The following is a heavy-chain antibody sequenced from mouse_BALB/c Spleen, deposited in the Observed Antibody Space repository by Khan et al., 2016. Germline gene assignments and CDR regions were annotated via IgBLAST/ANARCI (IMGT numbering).Heavy chain of an antibody. Sequence: EVQLQESGPGLVKPSQSLSLTCTVTGYSITSDYAWNWIRQFPGNKLEWMGYIGYSGSTSYNPSLKSRISITRDTSKNQFFLQLNSVTTEDTATYYCARSYGYRGFAYWGQGTLVTVSA. V-gene: IGHV3-2*02. CDR2: IGYSGST. D-gene: IGHD2-2*01. CDR1: GYSITSDYA. CDR3: ARSYGYRGFAY. J-gene: IGHJ3*01.